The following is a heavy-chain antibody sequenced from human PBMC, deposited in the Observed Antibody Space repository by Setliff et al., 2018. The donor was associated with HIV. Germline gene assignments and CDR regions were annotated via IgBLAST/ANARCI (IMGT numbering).Heavy chain of an antibody. Sequence: PSETLSLTCAVSGYSIRSGYWWGWIRQPPGKGLEWIGYLYNSRGTYYNPSLKSRVTMPVDTSKNQFSLKVRSVTAVDTAVYYCARSALWFGKADWYVDLWGRGTLVTVTS. CDR1: GYSIRSGYW. D-gene: IGHD3-10*01. CDR2: LYNSRGT. V-gene: IGHV4-28*01. J-gene: IGHJ2*01. CDR3: ARSALWFGKADWYVDL.